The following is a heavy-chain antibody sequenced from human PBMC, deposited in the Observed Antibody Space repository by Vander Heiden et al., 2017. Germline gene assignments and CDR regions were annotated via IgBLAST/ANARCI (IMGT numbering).Heavy chain of an antibody. V-gene: IGHV1-46*01. CDR2: ITPSGGST. CDR1: GYNFTTYY. Sequence: VQLFQSGAEVKKPGASVKVSCKASGYNFTTYYIPWVRQAPGQGLEWMGIITPSGGSTSYAQKFQGRVTMTRDTSTSTVYMELSSLRSEDTAVYYCARGQRWLQPFDYWGQGTLVTVSS. J-gene: IGHJ4*02. CDR3: ARGQRWLQPFDY. D-gene: IGHD5-12*01.